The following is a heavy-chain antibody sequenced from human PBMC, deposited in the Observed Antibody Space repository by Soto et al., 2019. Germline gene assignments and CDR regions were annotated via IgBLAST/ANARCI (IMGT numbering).Heavy chain of an antibody. V-gene: IGHV4-4*07. Sequence: QVQLQESGPGLVKPSETLSLTCTVSGGSISSDYWSWIRQPAPKGLEWIGRSYTSGSTNYDPPPKSQVPLSVDTSKNQFALKLSSLTAADTAVYYCGRDNSMAVTYVDLWGRVPLLTASS. J-gene: IGHJ2*01. CDR2: SYTSGST. CDR3: GRDNSMAVTYVDL. CDR1: GGSISSDY. D-gene: IGHD1-1*01.